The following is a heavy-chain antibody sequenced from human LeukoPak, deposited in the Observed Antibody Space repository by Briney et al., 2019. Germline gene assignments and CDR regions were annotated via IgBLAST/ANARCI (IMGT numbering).Heavy chain of an antibody. CDR1: GFTFSSYG. D-gene: IGHD2-21*02. CDR2: ILYDGSNK. Sequence: GGSLRLSCAASGFTFSSYGMHWVRQAPGKGLEWVAVILYDGSNKYYADSVKGRFTISRDNSKNTLYLQMNSLRAEDTAVYYCAKDSGPIVVVTAIPGWYFDLWGRGTLVTVSS. J-gene: IGHJ2*01. V-gene: IGHV3-30*18. CDR3: AKDSGPIVVVTAIPGWYFDL.